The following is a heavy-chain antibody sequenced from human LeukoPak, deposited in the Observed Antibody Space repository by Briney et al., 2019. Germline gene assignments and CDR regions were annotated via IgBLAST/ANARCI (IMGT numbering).Heavy chain of an antibody. D-gene: IGHD1-26*01. V-gene: IGHV3-21*01. CDR3: ARIRLYRDTEGSIDY. Sequence: PGGSLRLSCAASGFTFSSYSMNWVRQAPGKGLEWVSSISSSSSYIYYADSVKGRFTISRDNAKNSLYLQMNSLRAEDTAVYYCARIRLYRDTEGSIDYWGQGTLVTVSS. CDR2: ISSSSSYI. CDR1: GFTFSSYS. J-gene: IGHJ4*02.